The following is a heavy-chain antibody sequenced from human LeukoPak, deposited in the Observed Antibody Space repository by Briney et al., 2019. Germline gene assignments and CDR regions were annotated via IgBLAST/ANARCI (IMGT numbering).Heavy chain of an antibody. V-gene: IGHV1-8*01. D-gene: IGHD3-3*01. Sequence: ASVKVSCKASGYTFTSYDINWVRQATGQGLEWMGWMNPNSGNTGYAQKFQGRVTVTRNTSISTAYMELSSLRSEDTAVYYCARGKTDFWSEDYYYYMDVWGKGTTVTVSS. CDR1: GYTFTSYD. CDR3: ARGKTDFWSEDYYYYMDV. J-gene: IGHJ6*03. CDR2: MNPNSGNT.